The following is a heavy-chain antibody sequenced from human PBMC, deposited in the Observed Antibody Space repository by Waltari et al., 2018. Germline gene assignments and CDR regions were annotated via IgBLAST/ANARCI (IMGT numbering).Heavy chain of an antibody. J-gene: IGHJ3*02. CDR3: ASQGQWGDAFDI. CDR1: GGSFSGYY. D-gene: IGHD6-19*01. CDR2: INHSGST. V-gene: IGHV4-34*01. Sequence: QVQLQQWGAGLLKPSETLSLTCAVYGGSFSGYYWSWIRQPPGKGLEWIGEINHSGSTNYNPSLKSRVTISVDASKNQFPLKLSSVTAADTAVYYCASQGQWGDAFDIWGQGTMVTVSS.